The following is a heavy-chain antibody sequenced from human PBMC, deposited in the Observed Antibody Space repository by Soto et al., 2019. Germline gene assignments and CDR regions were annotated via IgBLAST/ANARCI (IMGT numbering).Heavy chain of an antibody. D-gene: IGHD2-21*01. CDR1: GYTFTNYA. CDR2: LNPGNGNT. V-gene: IGHV1-3*01. J-gene: IGHJ2*01. Sequence: QVQLVQSGAEVKEPGASVKVSCRASGYTFTNYAIHWVRQAPGQRLEWMGWLNPGNGNTKYPQKFQGRVTITRDTSASTAYMFLSSLRSEDTAVYYCARDQGIPYCGGDCYSDWYFDLWGRGTLVTASS. CDR3: ARDQGIPYCGGDCYSDWYFDL.